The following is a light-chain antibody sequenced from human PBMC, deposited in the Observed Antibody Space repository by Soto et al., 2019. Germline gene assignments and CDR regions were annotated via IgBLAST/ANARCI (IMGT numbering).Light chain of an antibody. CDR3: QLSQQRSSWPPIA. V-gene: IGKV3-11*01. Sequence: DIVFTQSPATLSFSPGNRVTLSCRANERISHSLAWYQQKPGQAPRILIYDASFRATGIPERFSGSGSGTDFTLSISSLEPEDFAVYYCQLSQQRSSWPPIAFGQGTRLEIK. J-gene: IGKJ5*01. CDR2: DAS. CDR1: ERISHS.